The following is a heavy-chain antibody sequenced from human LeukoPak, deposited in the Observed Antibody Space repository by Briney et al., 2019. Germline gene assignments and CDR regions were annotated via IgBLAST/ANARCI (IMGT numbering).Heavy chain of an antibody. CDR3: ARLIKTSSIAAAGDGWFDP. D-gene: IGHD6-13*01. CDR2: IYHSGST. CDR1: GASISSGYY. V-gene: IGHV4-38-2*02. J-gene: IGHJ5*02. Sequence: SETLSLTCTVSGASISSGYYWGWIRQPPGKGLEWIGSIYHSGSTYYNPSLKSRVTISVDTSKNQFSLKLSSVTAADTAVYYCARLIKTSSIAAAGDGWFDPWGQGTLVTASS.